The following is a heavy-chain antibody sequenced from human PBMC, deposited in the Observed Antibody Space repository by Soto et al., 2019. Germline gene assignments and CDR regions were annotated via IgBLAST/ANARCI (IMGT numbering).Heavy chain of an antibody. CDR2: INAGNGNT. J-gene: IGHJ4*02. CDR1: GYTFASYA. V-gene: IGHV1-3*01. D-gene: IGHD5-18*01. CDR3: ARGPRYGQIDY. Sequence: ASVKVSCKASGYTFASYAMHWVRQAPGQRLEWMGWINAGNGNTKYSQKFQGRVTITRDTSASTAYMELSSLRSEDTAVYYCARGPRYGQIDYWGQGTLVTVSS.